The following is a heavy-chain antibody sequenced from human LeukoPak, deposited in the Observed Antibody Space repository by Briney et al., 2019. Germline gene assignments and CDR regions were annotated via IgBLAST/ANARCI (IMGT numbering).Heavy chain of an antibody. CDR1: GGSTSSYY. V-gene: IGHV4-59*08. Sequence: SETLSLTCTVSGGSTSSYYWTWIRQPPGKGLEWIGYSAYGASTNYNPSLKSRVTVSVDTSNNQFSLKLSSVTAADTAVYYCVGGYNFDYWGQGTLVTVSS. J-gene: IGHJ4*02. CDR2: SAYGAST. CDR3: VGGYNFDY. D-gene: IGHD5-18*01.